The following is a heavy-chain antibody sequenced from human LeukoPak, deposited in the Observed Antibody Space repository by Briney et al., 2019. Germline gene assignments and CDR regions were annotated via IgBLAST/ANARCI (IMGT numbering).Heavy chain of an antibody. CDR3: ARGGSAWDNPFDH. D-gene: IGHD6-19*01. Sequence: ASVKVSCKASGYXFTGYYIHWVRQAPGQGLECMGRINPNSGVTNYAQKFQGRVTMTRDTSISTAYMELSRLKTDDTAMYYCARGGSAWDNPFDHWGQGTLVTVSS. CDR1: GYXFTGYY. J-gene: IGHJ4*02. CDR2: INPNSGVT. V-gene: IGHV1-2*06.